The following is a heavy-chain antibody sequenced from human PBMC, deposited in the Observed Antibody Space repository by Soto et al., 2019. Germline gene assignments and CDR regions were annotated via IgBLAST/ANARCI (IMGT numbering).Heavy chain of an antibody. CDR3: ASAGSSWHGALRFDY. CDR1: GFTFSSYS. V-gene: IGHV3-48*01. CDR2: ISSSSSTI. J-gene: IGHJ4*02. Sequence: EVQLVESGGGLVQPGGSLRLSCAASGFTFSSYSMNWVRQAPGKGLEWVSYISSSSSTIYYADSVKGRFTISRDNAKNSLYLQMNCLRAEGTTVYYCASAGSSWHGALRFDYWGQGTLVTVSS. D-gene: IGHD6-13*01.